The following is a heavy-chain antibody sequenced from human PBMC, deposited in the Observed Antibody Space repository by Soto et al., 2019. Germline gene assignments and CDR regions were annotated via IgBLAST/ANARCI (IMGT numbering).Heavy chain of an antibody. CDR1: GGSISSSSYY. J-gene: IGHJ4*02. D-gene: IGHD3-22*01. V-gene: IGHV4-39*01. CDR2: IYYSGST. Sequence: SXTLSLTCTVSGGSISSSSYYWGWIRQPPGKGLEWIGSIYYSGSTYYNPSLKSRVTISVDTSKNQFSLKLSSVTAADTAVYYCARHYYDTLGYWGQGTLVTVSS. CDR3: ARHYYDTLGY.